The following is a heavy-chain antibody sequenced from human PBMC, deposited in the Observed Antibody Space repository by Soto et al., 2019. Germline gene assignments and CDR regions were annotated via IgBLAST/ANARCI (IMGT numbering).Heavy chain of an antibody. Sequence: QVQLVQSGAEVKKPAASVKVSCKASGYTFTSYDINWVRQATGQGLEWMGWMNPNSANTDYAQKFQGGGTMTRDTSISTAYIELRSLRSEDTAVYYCARDEGNYGMDVWGQGTTVTVSS. CDR3: ARDEGNYGMDV. V-gene: IGHV1-8*01. CDR2: MNPNSANT. CDR1: GYTFTSYD. J-gene: IGHJ6*02.